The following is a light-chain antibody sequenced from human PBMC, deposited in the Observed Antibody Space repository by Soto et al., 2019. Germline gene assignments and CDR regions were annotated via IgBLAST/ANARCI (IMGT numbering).Light chain of an antibody. V-gene: IGKV3-11*01. CDR2: DAS. J-gene: IGKJ5*01. CDR3: QQRSNWPPIT. Sequence: EIVLTQSPATLSLSPGERATLSCRASQSVSSYLAWYQQKPGQAPRLLIYDASNRATGIPARFSGSGSGTDFTLTISSLEPADFAVDYCQQRSNWPPITFGQGTRLEIK. CDR1: QSVSSY.